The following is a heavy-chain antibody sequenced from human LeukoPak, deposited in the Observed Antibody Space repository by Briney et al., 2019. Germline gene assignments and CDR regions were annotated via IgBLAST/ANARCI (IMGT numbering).Heavy chain of an antibody. V-gene: IGHV4-30-2*01. D-gene: IGHD1-26*01. CDR2: IYHSGST. CDR1: GGSISSGGYY. Sequence: SETLSLTCTVSGGSISSGGYYWSWIRQPPGKGLEWIGYIYHSGSTYYNPSLKSRVTISVDRSKNQFSLKLSSVTAADTAVYYCAKEVGALSCFDYWGQGTLVTVSS. J-gene: IGHJ4*02. CDR3: AKEVGALSCFDY.